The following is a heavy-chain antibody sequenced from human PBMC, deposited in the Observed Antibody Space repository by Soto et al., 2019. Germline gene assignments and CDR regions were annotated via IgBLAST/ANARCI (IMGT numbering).Heavy chain of an antibody. CDR3: ARGSLYGSGSYYVGTGTTYFDY. Sequence: SETLSLTCTVSGGSISSGGYYWSWIRQHPGKGLEWIGYIYYSGSTYYNPSLKSRVTISVDTSKNQFSLKLSSVTAADTAVYYCARGSLYGSGSYYVGTGTTYFDYWGQGTLVTVSS. D-gene: IGHD3-10*01. V-gene: IGHV4-31*03. CDR1: GGSISSGGYY. CDR2: IYYSGST. J-gene: IGHJ4*02.